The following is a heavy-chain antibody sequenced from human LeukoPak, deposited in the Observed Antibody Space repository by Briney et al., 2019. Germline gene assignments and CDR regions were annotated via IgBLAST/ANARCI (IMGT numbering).Heavy chain of an antibody. V-gene: IGHV4-59*01. CDR2: IYYSGST. CDR3: AREGGYSGYDYWY. D-gene: IGHD5-12*01. Sequence: PSETLSLTCTVSGGSISSYYWSWIRQPPGKGLEWIGYIYYSGSTNYNPSLKSRVTISVDTSKNQFSLKLSSVTAADTAVYYCAREGGYSGYDYWYWGQGTLVTVSS. J-gene: IGHJ4*02. CDR1: GGSISSYY.